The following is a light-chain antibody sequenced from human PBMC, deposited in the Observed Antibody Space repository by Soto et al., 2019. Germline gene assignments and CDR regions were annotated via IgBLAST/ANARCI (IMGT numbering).Light chain of an antibody. CDR1: SSDVGGYNY. V-gene: IGLV2-11*01. CDR2: DVS. Sequence: QSALTQPRSVSGSPGQSVTISCTGTSSDVGGYNYVSWYQQHPGKAPKVMIYDVSKRPSGVPDRFSGSKSANTASLTISGLQAEDEADYFCCSYAGSYTWMFGGGTKVTVL. J-gene: IGLJ3*02. CDR3: CSYAGSYTWM.